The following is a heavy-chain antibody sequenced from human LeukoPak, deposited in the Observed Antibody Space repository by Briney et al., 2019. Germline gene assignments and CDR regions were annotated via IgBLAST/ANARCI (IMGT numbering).Heavy chain of an antibody. D-gene: IGHD3-9*01. V-gene: IGHV3-7*03. CDR2: MREDGGET. CDR3: AREKDRSLDWLAFDI. CDR1: GFTFSRYW. J-gene: IGHJ3*02. Sequence: GGSLRLSCVGSGFTFSRYWMNWVRQAPGEGLEWVADMREDGGETYYLDAVKGRFTISRDNAKNSLYLQLNSLRAEDTAVYYCAREKDRSLDWLAFDIWGQGTMVIVSS.